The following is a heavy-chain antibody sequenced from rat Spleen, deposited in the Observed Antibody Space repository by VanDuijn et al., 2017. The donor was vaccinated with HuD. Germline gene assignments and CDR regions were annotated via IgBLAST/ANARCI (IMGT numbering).Heavy chain of an antibody. CDR3: TRRGYNYYFDY. Sequence: EVQLVESGGGLVQPGRSMKLSCAASGFTFSNSDMAWVRQAPKKGLEWVATISSDGSNTNYRDSVKGRFTISRDSAKSPQYLQMDSLRSEDTATYYCTRRGYNYYFDYWGQGVMVTVSS. V-gene: IGHV5-25*01. CDR1: GFTFSNSD. J-gene: IGHJ2*01. D-gene: IGHD1-4*01. CDR2: ISSDGSNT.